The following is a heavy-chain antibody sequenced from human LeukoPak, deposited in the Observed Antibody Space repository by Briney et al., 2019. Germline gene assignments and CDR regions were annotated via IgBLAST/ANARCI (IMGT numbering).Heavy chain of an antibody. CDR3: ARNVGGATKFYYYYYMDV. J-gene: IGHJ6*03. Sequence: GASVKVSCKASGGTFSSYAISWVRQAPGQGLEWMGGIIPIFGTANYAQKFQGRVTITTDESTSTAYMELSSLRSEDTAVYYCARNVGGATKFYYYYYMDVWGKGTTVTVSS. CDR1: GGTFSSYA. V-gene: IGHV1-69*05. CDR2: IIPIFGTA. D-gene: IGHD1-26*01.